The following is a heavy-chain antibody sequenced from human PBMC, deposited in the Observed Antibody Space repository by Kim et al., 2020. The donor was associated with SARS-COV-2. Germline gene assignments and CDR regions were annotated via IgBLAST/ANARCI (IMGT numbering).Heavy chain of an antibody. Sequence: ASVKVSCKASGYTFTGYYMHWVRQAPGQGLEWMGWINPNSGGTNYAQKFQGRVTMTRDTSISTAYMELSRLRSDDTAVYYCARKGIAARPRSWYFDLWGRGTLVTVSS. CDR2: INPNSGGT. V-gene: IGHV1-2*02. J-gene: IGHJ2*01. D-gene: IGHD6-6*01. CDR1: GYTFTGYY. CDR3: ARKGIAARPRSWYFDL.